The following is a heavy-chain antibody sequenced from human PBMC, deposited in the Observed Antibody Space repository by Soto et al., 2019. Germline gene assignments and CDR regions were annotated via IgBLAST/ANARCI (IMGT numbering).Heavy chain of an antibody. D-gene: IGHD2-15*01. Sequence: GGSLKLSCAASGFTLSAYDMHWVRQAEGKGLEWVSALGAADDPYYLVSVKGRFTISRENAKNSLYLQMNNLRAGDTAVYYCARAYSGRLPRRADYYYAMDVWGQGTTVTVSS. CDR3: ARAYSGRLPRRADYYYAMDV. J-gene: IGHJ6*02. CDR1: GFTLSAYD. CDR2: LGAADDP. V-gene: IGHV3-13*05.